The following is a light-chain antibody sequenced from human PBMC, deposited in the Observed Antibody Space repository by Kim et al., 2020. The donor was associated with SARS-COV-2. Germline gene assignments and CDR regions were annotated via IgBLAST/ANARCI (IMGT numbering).Light chain of an antibody. CDR2: KAS. CDR1: QSISSW. CDR3: QQYNSYNT. J-gene: IGKJ2*01. Sequence: LSASVGDRVTITCRASQSISSWLAWYQQKPGKAPKHLIYKASSLESGVPSRFSGSGSGTEFTLTISSLQPEDFATYYCQQYNSYNTFGQGTKLEI. V-gene: IGKV1-5*03.